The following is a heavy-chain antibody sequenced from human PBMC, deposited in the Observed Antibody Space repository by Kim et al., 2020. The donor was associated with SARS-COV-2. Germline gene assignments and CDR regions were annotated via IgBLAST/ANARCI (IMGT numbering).Heavy chain of an antibody. Sequence: AQKFQGRVTITADESTSTAYMELSSLRAEDTAVYCCASAMIVVVGSAFDIWGQGTMVTVSS. D-gene: IGHD3-22*01. V-gene: IGHV1-69*01. J-gene: IGHJ3*02. CDR3: ASAMIVVVGSAFDI.